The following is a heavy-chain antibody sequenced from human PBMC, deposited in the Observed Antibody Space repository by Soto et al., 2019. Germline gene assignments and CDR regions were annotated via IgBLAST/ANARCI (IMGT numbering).Heavy chain of an antibody. CDR2: INSDGSVS. Sequence: EVQLVESGGGLVQPGGSLRLSCAASGFTFSNYWMYWVRQAPGKGLEWVSRINSDGSVSTYADSVKGRLTISRDNVKNTLYLQMDSLRAEVTAVYYCARGDCVGGSCYSLAGSFYYAIYAWGKGTTVTF. J-gene: IGHJ6*03. CDR3: ARGDCVGGSCYSLAGSFYYAIYA. V-gene: IGHV3-74*03. D-gene: IGHD2-15*01. CDR1: GFTFSNYW.